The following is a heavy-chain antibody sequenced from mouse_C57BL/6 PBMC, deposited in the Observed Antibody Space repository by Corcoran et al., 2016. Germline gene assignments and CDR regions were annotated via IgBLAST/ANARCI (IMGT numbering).Heavy chain of an antibody. V-gene: IGHV9-3*01. CDR1: GYTFTTYG. CDR2: INTYSGVP. Sequence: QIQLVQSGPELKKPGETVKISCKASGYTFTTYGMSWVKQAPGKGLKWMGWINTYSGVPTYADDFKGRFAFSLETSASTAYLQINNLKNEDTATYFCARDSNYVGYAMDYWGQGTSVTVSS. D-gene: IGHD2-5*01. J-gene: IGHJ4*01. CDR3: ARDSNYVGYAMDY.